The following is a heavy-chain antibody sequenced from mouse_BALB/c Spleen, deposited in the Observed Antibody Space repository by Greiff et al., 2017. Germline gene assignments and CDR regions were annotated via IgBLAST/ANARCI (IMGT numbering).Heavy chain of an antibody. J-gene: IGHJ2*01. V-gene: IGHV5-17*02. CDR2: ISSGSSTI. CDR3: AREALLRHYYFDY. CDR1: GFTFSSFG. D-gene: IGHD1-2*01. Sequence: EVKLMESGGGLVQPGGSRKLSCAASGFTFSSFGMHWVRQAPEKGLEWVAYISSGSSTIYYADTVKGRFTISRDNPKNTLFLQMTSLRSEDTAMYYCAREALLRHYYFDYWGQGTTLTVSS.